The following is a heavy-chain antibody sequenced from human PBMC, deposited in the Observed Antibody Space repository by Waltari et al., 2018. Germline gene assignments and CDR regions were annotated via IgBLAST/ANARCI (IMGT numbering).Heavy chain of an antibody. CDR3: ARFSHKDY. V-gene: IGHV3-53*01. CDR1: GFTVSNNY. J-gene: IGHJ4*02. CDR2: IYSGGNA. Sequence: EVQLVESGGGLIQPGGSLRLSCAASGFTVSNNYMGWVRQAPGKGLEWVSVIYSGGNAYYADSVKGRFTISRDNSKNTVYLQMNSLRAEDTALYYCARFSHKDYWGQGILVTVSS.